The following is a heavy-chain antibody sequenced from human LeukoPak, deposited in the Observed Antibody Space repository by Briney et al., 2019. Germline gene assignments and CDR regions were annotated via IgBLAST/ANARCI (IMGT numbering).Heavy chain of an antibody. CDR1: GGTFSSYA. V-gene: IGHV1-69*05. CDR3: ARDLGDGYNSATADY. D-gene: IGHD5-24*01. Sequence: SVKVSCKASGGTFSSYAISWVRQAPGQGLELMGRIIPIFGTANYAQKFQGRVTITTDESTSTAYMELSSLRSEDTALYYCARDLGDGYNSATADYWGQGTLVTVSS. CDR2: IIPIFGTA. J-gene: IGHJ4*02.